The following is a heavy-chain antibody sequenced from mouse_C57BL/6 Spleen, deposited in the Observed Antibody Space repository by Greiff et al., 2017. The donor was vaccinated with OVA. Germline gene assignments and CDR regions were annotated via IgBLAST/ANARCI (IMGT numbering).Heavy chain of an antibody. Sequence: EVNLVESEGGLVQPGSSMKLSCTASGFTFSDYYMAWVRQVPEKGLEWVANINYDGSSTYYLDSLKSRFIISRDNAKNILYLQMSSLKSEDTATYYCARDSNYFYYFDYWGQGTTLTVSS. D-gene: IGHD2-5*01. CDR3: ARDSNYFYYFDY. V-gene: IGHV5-16*01. CDR1: GFTFSDYY. J-gene: IGHJ2*01. CDR2: INYDGSST.